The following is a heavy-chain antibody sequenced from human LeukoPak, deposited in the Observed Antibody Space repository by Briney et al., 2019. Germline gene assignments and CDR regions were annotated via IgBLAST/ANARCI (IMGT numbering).Heavy chain of an antibody. V-gene: IGHV4-39*01. D-gene: IGHD3-22*01. CDR2: IYYSGST. J-gene: IGHJ4*02. CDR1: GGSISSSSYY. Sequence: SETLSLTCTVSGGSISSSSYYWGWIRQPPGKGLEWIGSIYYSGSTYYNPSLKSRVTISVDTSKNQFSLKLSSVTAADTAVYYCARYYYDSSGYYGYYFDYWGQGTLVTVSS. CDR3: ARYYYDSSGYYGYYFDY.